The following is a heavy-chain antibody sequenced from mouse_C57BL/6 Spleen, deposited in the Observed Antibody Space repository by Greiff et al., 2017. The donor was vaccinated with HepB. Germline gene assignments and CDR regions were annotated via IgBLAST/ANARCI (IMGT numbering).Heavy chain of an antibody. Sequence: ESGPELVKPGASVKISCKASGYPFSSSWMNWVKQMPGKGLEWIGRIYPGDGDTNYNGKFKGKATLTADKSSSTAYMQLSSLTSEDSAVYFCARGNWDYFDYWGQGTTLTVSS. CDR2: IYPGDGDT. CDR1: GYPFSSSW. V-gene: IGHV1-82*01. J-gene: IGHJ2*01. CDR3: ARGNWDYFDY. D-gene: IGHD4-1*01.